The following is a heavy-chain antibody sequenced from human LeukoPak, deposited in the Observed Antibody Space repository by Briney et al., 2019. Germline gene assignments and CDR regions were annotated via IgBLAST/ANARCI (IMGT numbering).Heavy chain of an antibody. CDR2: VHYTGIT. J-gene: IGHJ5*01. CDR1: GGSVSSYY. V-gene: IGHV4-59*08. CDR3: ARRDYGFTPFDS. D-gene: IGHD3/OR15-3a*01. Sequence: SETLSLTCTVSGGSVSSYYWGWIRQPPGEGLEYIGHVHYTGITNYNPSLKSRLAMSVDTSKNQFSLRLTSATAADTAVYFCARRDYGFTPFDSWGQGTLVTVSS.